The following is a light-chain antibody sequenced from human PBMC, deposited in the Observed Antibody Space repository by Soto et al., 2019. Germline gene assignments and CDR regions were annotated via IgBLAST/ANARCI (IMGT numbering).Light chain of an antibody. Sequence: QSALXXXXSXSGXXXXSITISXXXTSXXVGSYNLVSWYQQHPGKAPKLMIYEGSKRPSGVSNRFSGSKSGNTASLTISGLQAEDEADYYCCSYAGSSIVVFGGGTKLTVL. CDR1: SXXVGSYNL. V-gene: IGLV2-23*01. CDR2: EGS. J-gene: IGLJ2*01. CDR3: CSYAGSSIVV.